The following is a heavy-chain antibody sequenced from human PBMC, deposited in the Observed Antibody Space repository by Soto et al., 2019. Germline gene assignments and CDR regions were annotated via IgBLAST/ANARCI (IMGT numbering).Heavy chain of an antibody. CDR1: GFTFSAYS. D-gene: IGHD3-10*01. CDR2: ISSTSSVI. V-gene: IGHV3-21*01. Sequence: PGGSLRLSCAASGFTFSAYSINWVRQAPGKGLDWVSSISSTSSVIFYAESVRGRFTISRDNAKNSPYLQMNGLRAEDTAVYYCVRGGSGATSADLFDAWGQGTLVTVSS. CDR3: VRGGSGATSADLFDA. J-gene: IGHJ3*01.